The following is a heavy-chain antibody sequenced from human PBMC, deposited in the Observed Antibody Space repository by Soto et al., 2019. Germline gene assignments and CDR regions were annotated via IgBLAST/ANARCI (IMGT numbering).Heavy chain of an antibody. J-gene: IGHJ4*02. Sequence: SETLSLTCTVSGGSLSSGDYYWSWIRQPPGKGLEWIGYIYYSGSTYYNPSLKSRVTISVDTSKNQFSLKLSSVTAADTAVYYCAGGLDGGNSYYFDYWGQGTLVTVSS. D-gene: IGHD2-21*02. V-gene: IGHV4-30-4*01. CDR1: GGSLSSGDYY. CDR2: IYYSGST. CDR3: AGGLDGGNSYYFDY.